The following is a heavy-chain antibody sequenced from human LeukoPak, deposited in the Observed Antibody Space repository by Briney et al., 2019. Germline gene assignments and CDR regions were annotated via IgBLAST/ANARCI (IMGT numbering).Heavy chain of an antibody. J-gene: IGHJ4*02. V-gene: IGHV1-24*01. Sequence: ASVKVSCKVSGYTLTELSMHWVRQAPGKGLEWMGGLDPEDGETIYAQKFQGRVTMTEDTSTDTAYMELSSLRSEDTAVYYCATDLIGDGGYTTSDYWGQGTLVTVSS. CDR3: ATDLIGDGGYTTSDY. CDR2: LDPEDGET. D-gene: IGHD2-2*02. CDR1: GYTLTELS.